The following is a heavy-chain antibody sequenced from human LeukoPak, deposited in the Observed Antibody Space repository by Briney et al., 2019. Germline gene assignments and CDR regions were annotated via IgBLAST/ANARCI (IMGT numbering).Heavy chain of an antibody. CDR2: ISSWNYFI. Sequence: GGSLRLSCAASGLNVMSRYMSWVRQAPRKGLEWVSSISSWNYFIYYADSVKGRFTISRDNAKNEVYLQMNSLRAEDTAVYYCVRDGGVDRLGVAVTDGFDPWGQGTLVSVSS. J-gene: IGHJ5*02. CDR1: GLNVMSRY. CDR3: VRDGGVDRLGVAVTDGFDP. D-gene: IGHD6-19*01. V-gene: IGHV3-21*01.